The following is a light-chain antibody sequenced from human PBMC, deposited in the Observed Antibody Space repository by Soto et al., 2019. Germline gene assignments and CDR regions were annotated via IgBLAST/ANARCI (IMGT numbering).Light chain of an antibody. CDR2: DAS. Sequence: DIHITQSPSTLSASVGDRFTITFRASQSISSWLAWYQQKPGKAPKLLIYDASSLESGVPSRFSGSGSGTEFTLTISSLQPDDFATYYCQQYISYWTFGQGTKVDI. CDR3: QQYISYWT. V-gene: IGKV1-5*01. J-gene: IGKJ1*01. CDR1: QSISSW.